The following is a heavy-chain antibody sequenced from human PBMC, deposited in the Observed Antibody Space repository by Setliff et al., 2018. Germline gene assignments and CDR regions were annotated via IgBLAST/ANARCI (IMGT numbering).Heavy chain of an antibody. V-gene: IGHV7-4-1*02. CDR1: GYTFTSYA. Sequence: ASVKVSCKASGYTFTSYAMNWVRQAPGQGLEWMGWINTNTGNPTYAQGFTGRFVFSLDTSVSTAYVQISSLKAEDTAVYYCTSSSSPRGGAFDIWGQGTMVTVSS. CDR3: TSSSSPRGGAFDI. J-gene: IGHJ3*02. CDR2: INTNTGNP. D-gene: IGHD6-6*01.